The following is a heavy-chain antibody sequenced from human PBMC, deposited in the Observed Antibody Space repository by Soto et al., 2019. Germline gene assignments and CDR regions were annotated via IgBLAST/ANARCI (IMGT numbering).Heavy chain of an antibody. V-gene: IGHV1-18*01. Sequence: QVQLVQSGAEVKKPGASVKVSCKTSGYTFNNYGISWVRQAPGQGLEWMGWISDYNGNTNYPQKFQGRVTMTTDTSTKTVYMVLTSLRSDDTAVYYCAREGLAGYYDSSGQGYFDLWGRGTLVTVSS. CDR1: GYTFNNYG. D-gene: IGHD3-22*01. CDR2: ISDYNGNT. J-gene: IGHJ2*01. CDR3: AREGLAGYYDSSGQGYFDL.